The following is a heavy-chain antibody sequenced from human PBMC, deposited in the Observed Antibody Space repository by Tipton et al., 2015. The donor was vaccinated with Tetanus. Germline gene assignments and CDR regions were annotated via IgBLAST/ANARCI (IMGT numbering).Heavy chain of an antibody. Sequence: TLSLTCTVSGGSISSGVYYWGWLRQDPGKGLEWIGRISYSGNTAYNPSLKSRVAISVDTSKNQFSLKLTSVTAADTAVYYCAAQIIPTDRGGWFDPRGQGTLVTVSS. CDR2: ISYSGNT. V-gene: IGHV4-39*01. D-gene: IGHD3-3*01. CDR1: GGSISSGVYY. J-gene: IGHJ5*02. CDR3: AAQIIPTDRGGWFDP.